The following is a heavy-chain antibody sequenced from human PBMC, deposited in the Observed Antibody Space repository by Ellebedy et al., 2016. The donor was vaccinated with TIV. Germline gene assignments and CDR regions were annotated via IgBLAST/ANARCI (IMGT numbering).Heavy chain of an antibody. V-gene: IGHV4-34*01. CDR2: INHSGST. J-gene: IGHJ3*02. CDR3: ARDPVVVAANAFDI. D-gene: IGHD2-15*01. CDR1: GGSLSGYY. Sequence: PSETLSLTCAVYGGSLSGYYWSWIRQPPGKGLEWIGEINHSGSTKYNPSLKSRVTVSVDTSNNQFSLKLTSVTAADTAVYYCARDPVVVAANAFDIWGQGTMVTVSS.